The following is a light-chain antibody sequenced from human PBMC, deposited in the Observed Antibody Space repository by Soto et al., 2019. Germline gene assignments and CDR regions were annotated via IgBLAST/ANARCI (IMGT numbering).Light chain of an antibody. CDR3: QQYGGPPRT. Sequence: EIVLTQSPGTLSLSPGERATLSCRASQSVDNYLVWYQQKPGQAPRLLIYDASTRATGTPDRFSGSGSGTDFTLTISRQEPEDFAVYSCQQYGGPPRTFGQGTKVEI. J-gene: IGKJ1*01. CDR1: QSVDNY. V-gene: IGKV3-20*01. CDR2: DAS.